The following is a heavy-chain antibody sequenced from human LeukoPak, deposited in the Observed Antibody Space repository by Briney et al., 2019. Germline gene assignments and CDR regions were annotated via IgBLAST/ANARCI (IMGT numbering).Heavy chain of an antibody. D-gene: IGHD3-10*01. CDR1: GFTFSSYG. V-gene: IGHV3-33*01. CDR3: ARWRGSTSFEN. J-gene: IGHJ4*02. Sequence: GGSLILSCAASGFTFSSYGMHWVRQAPGKGLEWVAVIWYDGSNKYYADSAKGRFTISRDNSKNTLYLQMNSLRAEDTALYYCARWRGSTSFENWGQGTLVTVSS. CDR2: IWYDGSNK.